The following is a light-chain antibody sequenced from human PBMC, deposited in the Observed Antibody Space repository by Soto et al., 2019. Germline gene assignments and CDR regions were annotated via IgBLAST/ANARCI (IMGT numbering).Light chain of an antibody. CDR3: QSYDSSLRGKV. V-gene: IGLV1-40*01. Sequence: QSVLTQPPSVSGAPGQRVTISCTRSSSNIGAGYDVHWYQQLPGTAPKLLIYGNNNRPSGVPDRFSGSKSGTSASLAITGLQAEDEADYYCQSYDSSLRGKVFGGGTKLTVL. CDR2: GNN. J-gene: IGLJ2*01. CDR1: SSNIGAGYD.